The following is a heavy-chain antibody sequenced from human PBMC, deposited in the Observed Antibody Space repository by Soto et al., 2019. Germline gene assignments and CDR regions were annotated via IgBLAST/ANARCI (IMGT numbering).Heavy chain of an antibody. D-gene: IGHD3-10*01. CDR2: IFSNDEK. CDR3: ARNYGSGSPKQNWFDP. Sequence: SGPTLVNPTETLTLTCTVSGFSLSNARMGVSWIRQPPGKALEWLAHIFSNDEKSYSTSLKSRLTISKDTSKSQVVLTMTNMDPVDTATYYCARNYGSGSPKQNWFDPWGQGTLVTVSS. J-gene: IGHJ5*02. V-gene: IGHV2-26*01. CDR1: GFSLSNARMG.